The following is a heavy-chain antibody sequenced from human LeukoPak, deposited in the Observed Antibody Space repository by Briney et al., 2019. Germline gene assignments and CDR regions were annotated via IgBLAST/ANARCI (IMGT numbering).Heavy chain of an antibody. Sequence: PGGSLRLSCAASGLTFSSYAMSWVRQAPGKGLEWVSAIGGSGGSTYYADSVKGRFTISRDNSKNTLYLQMNSLRAEDTAVYYCAKDQVELGFSAFDIWGQGTMVTVSS. D-gene: IGHD7-27*01. J-gene: IGHJ3*02. CDR3: AKDQVELGFSAFDI. V-gene: IGHV3-23*01. CDR1: GLTFSSYA. CDR2: IGGSGGST.